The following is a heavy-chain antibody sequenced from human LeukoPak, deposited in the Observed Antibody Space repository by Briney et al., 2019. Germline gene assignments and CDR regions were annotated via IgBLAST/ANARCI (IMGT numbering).Heavy chain of an antibody. J-gene: IGHJ3*02. CDR3: ARDGPRGYSYGYNAFDI. V-gene: IGHV1-46*01. CDR1: GYTFTSYY. CDR2: INPSGGST. D-gene: IGHD5-18*01. Sequence: ASVKVSCKASGYTFTSYYMHWVRQPPGQGLEWMGIINPSGGSTNYAQKFQGRVTMTRDTSTSTAYMELSSLRSEDTAVYYCARDGPRGYSYGYNAFDIWGQGTMVTVSS.